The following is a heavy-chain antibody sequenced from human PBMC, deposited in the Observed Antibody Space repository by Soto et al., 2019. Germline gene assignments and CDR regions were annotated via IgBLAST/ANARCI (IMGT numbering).Heavy chain of an antibody. CDR1: GGSISSGDYY. Sequence: SETLSLTCTVSGGSISSGDYYWSWIRQPPGKGLEWIGYIYYSGSTYYNPSLKSRVTISVDTSKNQFSLKLSSVTAADTAVYYCARATTENSGSFLFDYWGQGTLVTVSS. D-gene: IGHD1-26*01. CDR2: IYYSGST. CDR3: ARATTENSGSFLFDY. J-gene: IGHJ4*02. V-gene: IGHV4-30-4*01.